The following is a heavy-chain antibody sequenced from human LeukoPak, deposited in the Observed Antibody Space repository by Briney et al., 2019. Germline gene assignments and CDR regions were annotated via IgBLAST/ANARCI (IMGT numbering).Heavy chain of an antibody. Sequence: SETLSLTCTVSGGSFGNYYWSWIRQPPGKGLEWIGYIYDSGTTNYNPSLKSRVTISVDTATNQFSLKLRSVTAADTAVYYCARGLSHSKTGFDYWGQGTLVTVSS. CDR1: GGSFGNYY. CDR3: ARGLSHSKTGFDY. D-gene: IGHD2/OR15-2a*01. J-gene: IGHJ4*02. V-gene: IGHV4-59*01. CDR2: IYDSGTT.